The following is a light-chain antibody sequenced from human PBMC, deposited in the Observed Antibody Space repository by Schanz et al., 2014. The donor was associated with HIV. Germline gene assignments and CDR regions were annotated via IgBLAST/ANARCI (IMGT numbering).Light chain of an antibody. J-gene: IGLJ3*02. CDR2: RNN. CDR1: SSNIGISY. CDR3: AAWDDSLRVLL. Sequence: QSVLTQPPSASGTPGQRVTISCSGSSSNIGISYVYWYQQVPGTAPKLLIYRNNQRPSGVPDRFSGSKSGTSASLAISGLRSEDETDYYCAAWDDSLRVLLFGGGTKLTVL. V-gene: IGLV1-47*01.